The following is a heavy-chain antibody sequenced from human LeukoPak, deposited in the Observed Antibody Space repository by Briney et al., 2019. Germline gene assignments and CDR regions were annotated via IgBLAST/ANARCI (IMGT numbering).Heavy chain of an antibody. CDR2: INPNSGGT. CDR3: ARAYSSGWYERNNWFDP. CDR1: GYTLTGYY. D-gene: IGHD6-19*01. V-gene: IGHV1-2*02. J-gene: IGHJ5*02. Sequence: GASVKVSCKASGYTLTGYYMHWVRQAPGQGLEWMGWINPNSGGTNYAQKFQGRVTMTRDTSISTAYMELSRLRSDDTAVYYCARAYSSGWYERNNWFDPWGQGTLVTVSS.